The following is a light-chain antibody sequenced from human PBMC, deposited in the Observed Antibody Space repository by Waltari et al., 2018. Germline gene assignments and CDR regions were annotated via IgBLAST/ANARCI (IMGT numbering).Light chain of an antibody. J-gene: IGLJ1*01. Sequence: SYELTQPSSVSVSPGHTAKISCSGNILAKKYARRFPQKPGQAPALIIYKDTERPSGIPERFSGSKSGNTASLTISGLQAEDEADYYCCSYAGSYILYVFGTGTKVTVL. V-gene: IGLV3-27*01. CDR3: CSYAGSYILYV. CDR2: KDT. CDR1: ILAKKY.